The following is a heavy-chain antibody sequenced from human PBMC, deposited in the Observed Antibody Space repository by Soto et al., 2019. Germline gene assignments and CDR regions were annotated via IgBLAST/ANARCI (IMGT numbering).Heavy chain of an antibody. CDR1: DGSPGPHY. CDR3: ARPGAIYHAMDS. J-gene: IGHJ1*01. Sequence: SETLSLSCTVSDGSPGPHYWSWIRQPPGKGLEWLGYIYYAGTTTYNPSLQSRVSISLDTSKNEVSLKLTSVTAADTSVYFCARPGAIYHAMDSWGQATLVT. CDR2: IYYAGTT. D-gene: IGHD2-2*01. V-gene: IGHV4-59*08.